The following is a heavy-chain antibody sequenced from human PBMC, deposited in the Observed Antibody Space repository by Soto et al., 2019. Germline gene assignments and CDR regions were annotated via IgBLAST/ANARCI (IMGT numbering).Heavy chain of an antibody. J-gene: IGHJ4*02. CDR1: GYTSTSYG. Sequence: VQSGPAVKKPGASVKVSCKTSGYTSTSYGISWVRQAPGQGLEWMGWITTDKGKTTYAQKFQGRVTMTTDTSTSTAYMEMRCLRSDDTAVYYCATRSPAFDYWGQGTLVTVSS. CDR2: ITTDKGKT. CDR3: ATRSPAFDY. V-gene: IGHV1-18*01.